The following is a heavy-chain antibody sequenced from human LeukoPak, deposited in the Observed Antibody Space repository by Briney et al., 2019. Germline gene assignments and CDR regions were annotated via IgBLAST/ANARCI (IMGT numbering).Heavy chain of an antibody. V-gene: IGHV5-51*01. CDR1: GYRFTSYW. CDR3: ARRWFGVLKGGAFDI. CDR2: IYPGDSVT. J-gene: IGHJ3*02. D-gene: IGHD3-10*01. Sequence: GESLKISRKGSGYRFTSYWIGWVRQTPGKGLECMGIIYPGDSVTRYSPSFQGQVTISADKSITTAYLQWSSLKASDTAMYYCARRWFGVLKGGAFDIWGQGTMVTVSS.